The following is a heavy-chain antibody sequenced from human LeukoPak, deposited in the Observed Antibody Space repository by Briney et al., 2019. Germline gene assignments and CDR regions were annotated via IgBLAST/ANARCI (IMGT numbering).Heavy chain of an antibody. J-gene: IGHJ4*02. D-gene: IGHD6-19*01. CDR1: GYSFTSYW. CDR3: ARGLRQWLVKGLDY. CDR2: IYPGDSDT. Sequence: GESLMISCKGSGYSFTSYWIGWVRQPPGKGLGWLGIIYPGDSDTRYSPSFQGQVTISADKSISTAYLQCSSLKVSDTAMDYCARGLRQWLVKGLDYWGQGTLVTVSS. V-gene: IGHV5-51*01.